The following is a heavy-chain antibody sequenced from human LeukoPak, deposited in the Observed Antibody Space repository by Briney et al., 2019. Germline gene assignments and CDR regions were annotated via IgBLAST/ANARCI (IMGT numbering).Heavy chain of an antibody. Sequence: SETLSLTCTVSGGSISSYYWSWIRQPPGKGLEWIGYIYNSGSTNYNPSLKSRVTISVDTSKNQFSLKLSSVTAADTAVYYCAREITVASPWGQGTLVTVSS. CDR3: AREITVASP. CDR1: GGSISSYY. CDR2: IYNSGST. J-gene: IGHJ5*02. D-gene: IGHD6-19*01. V-gene: IGHV4-59*01.